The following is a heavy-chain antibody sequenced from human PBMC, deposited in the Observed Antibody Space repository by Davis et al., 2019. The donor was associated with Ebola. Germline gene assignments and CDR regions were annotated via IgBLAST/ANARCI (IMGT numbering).Heavy chain of an antibody. Sequence: SQTLSLTCAVYGGSFSGYYWSWIRQPPGKGLEWIGEISHSGSTNYNPSLKSRVTISVDTSKNQFSLKLSSVTAADTAVYYCARHENDFWSGYYLSFWFDPWGQGTLVTVSS. V-gene: IGHV4-34*01. CDR2: ISHSGST. D-gene: IGHD3-3*01. J-gene: IGHJ5*02. CDR1: GGSFSGYY. CDR3: ARHENDFWSGYYLSFWFDP.